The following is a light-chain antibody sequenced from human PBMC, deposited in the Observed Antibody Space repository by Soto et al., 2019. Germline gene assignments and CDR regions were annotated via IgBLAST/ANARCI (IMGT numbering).Light chain of an antibody. CDR2: DVS. J-gene: IGKJ1*01. CDR3: QQFYMGWT. Sequence: DIQMTQSPSTLSASVGDRVTITCRASQSVRGSLAWYQQQPGKAPKLLIYDVSNLESGVPSRFRACGSGTEFTLSISSLQPDDFGTYYCQQFYMGWTFGQGTRVDLK. V-gene: IGKV1-5*01. CDR1: QSVRGS.